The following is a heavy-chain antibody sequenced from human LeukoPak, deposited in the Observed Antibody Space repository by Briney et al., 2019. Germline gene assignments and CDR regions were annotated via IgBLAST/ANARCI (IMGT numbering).Heavy chain of an antibody. CDR1: GYTFTGYY. J-gene: IGHJ4*02. CDR2: INPNSGGT. D-gene: IGHD4-17*01. CDR3: ARDLDYDLLFDY. V-gene: IGHV1-2*02. Sequence: ASVKVSCKASGYTFTGYYMHWVRQAPGQGLEWMGWINPNSGGTNYAQKFQGRVTMTRDTSISTDYMELSRLRSDDTAVYYCARDLDYDLLFDYWGQGILVTVSS.